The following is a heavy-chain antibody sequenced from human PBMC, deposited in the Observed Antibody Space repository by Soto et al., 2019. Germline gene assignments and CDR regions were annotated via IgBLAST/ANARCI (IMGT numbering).Heavy chain of an antibody. Sequence: QVQLVQSGAEVKKPGASVKVSCKASGYTFTRYYMHWVRQAPGQGLEWLGIITPSGGSTSYAQKFQGRVTMTRDTATSTGYMELSSLRSEDTAVYYCAREPEQGLDPWGQGTLVTVSS. CDR2: ITPSGGST. J-gene: IGHJ5*02. D-gene: IGHD6-19*01. V-gene: IGHV1-46*03. CDR3: AREPEQGLDP. CDR1: GYTFTRYY.